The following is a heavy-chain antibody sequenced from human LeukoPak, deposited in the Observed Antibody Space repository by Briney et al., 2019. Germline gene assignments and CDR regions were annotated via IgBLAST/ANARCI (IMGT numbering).Heavy chain of an antibody. CDR2: IYYSGST. Sequence: PSETLSLTCTVSGGSISSSSYYWGWIRQPPGKGLEWIGSIYYSGSTYYNPSLKSRVTISVDTSKNQFSLKLSSVTAADTAVYYCTRGSVVAATPLTYWGQGTLVTVSS. D-gene: IGHD2-15*01. CDR1: GGSISSSSYY. V-gene: IGHV4-39*07. J-gene: IGHJ4*02. CDR3: TRGSVVAATPLTY.